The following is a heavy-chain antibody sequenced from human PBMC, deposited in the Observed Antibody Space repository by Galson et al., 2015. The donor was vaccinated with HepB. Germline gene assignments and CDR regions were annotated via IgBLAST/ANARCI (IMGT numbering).Heavy chain of an antibody. D-gene: IGHD2-2*01. V-gene: IGHV1-18*04. Sequence: SVKVSCKASGYTFTSYGISWVRQAPGQGLEWMGWISAYNGNTNYAQKLQGRVTMTTDTSTSTAYMELRSLRSDDTAVYYCARVEDIVVVPAAIWYAFDIWGQGTMVTVSS. CDR2: ISAYNGNT. CDR1: GYTFTSYG. CDR3: ARVEDIVVVPAAIWYAFDI. J-gene: IGHJ3*02.